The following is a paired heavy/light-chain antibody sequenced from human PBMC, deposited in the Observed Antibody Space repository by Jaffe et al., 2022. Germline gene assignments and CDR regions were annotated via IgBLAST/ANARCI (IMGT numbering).Light chain of an antibody. V-gene: IGKV3-11*01. J-gene: IGKJ4*01. CDR1: QSVSSY. Sequence: EIVLTQSPATLSLSPGERATLSCRASQSVSSYLAWYQQKPGQAPRLLIYDASNRATGIPARFSGSGSGTDFTLTISSLEPEDFAVYYCQQRSTLLTFGGGTKVEIK. CDR3: QQRSTLLT. CDR2: DAS.
Heavy chain of an antibody. Sequence: QLQLQESGPGLVKPSETLSLTCTVSGGSISSSSYYWGWIRQPPGKGLEWIGSIYYSGSTYYNPSLKSRVTISVDTSKNQFSLKLSSVTAADTAVYYCARQSAITMVQGVIQRQPYYFDYWGQGTLVTVSS. V-gene: IGHV4-39*01. D-gene: IGHD3-10*01. J-gene: IGHJ4*02. CDR1: GGSISSSSYY. CDR2: IYYSGST. CDR3: ARQSAITMVQGVIQRQPYYFDY.